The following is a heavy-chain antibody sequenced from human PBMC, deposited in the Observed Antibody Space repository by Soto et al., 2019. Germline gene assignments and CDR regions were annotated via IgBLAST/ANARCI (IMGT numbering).Heavy chain of an antibody. CDR3: AKDLSGKQWLNSYMDV. V-gene: IGHV3-9*01. CDR2: ISWNNDKI. D-gene: IGHD6-19*01. CDR1: GFSFDDYA. Sequence: PGGSLSLSCAASGFSFDDYAMHWVRQPPGKGLEWVSGISWNNDKIHYADSVKGRFTISRDNAKNSLYLQMNSLRAEDTALYYCAKDLSGKQWLNSYMDVWGKGTTVTVSS. J-gene: IGHJ6*03.